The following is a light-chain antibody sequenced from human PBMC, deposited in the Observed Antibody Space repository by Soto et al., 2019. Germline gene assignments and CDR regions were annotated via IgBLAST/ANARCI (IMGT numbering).Light chain of an antibody. J-gene: IGKJ2*01. Sequence: EIVMTQSPATLSVSPGERAALSCRASQSVRSNFAWYQQKPGQAPRLLMYGASTRATGIPARFSGSGSGTEFTLTISSLQSEDFAVYYCQQYNNWPYTFGEGTKLEMK. CDR1: QSVRSN. CDR2: GAS. CDR3: QQYNNWPYT. V-gene: IGKV3-15*01.